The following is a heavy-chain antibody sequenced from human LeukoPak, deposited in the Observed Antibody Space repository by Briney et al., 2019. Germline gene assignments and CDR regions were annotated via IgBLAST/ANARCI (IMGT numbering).Heavy chain of an antibody. J-gene: IGHJ5*02. CDR2: IHHDGRI. CDR1: GGSIDSTNW. CDR3: ARHYGP. V-gene: IGHV4-4*03. Sequence: PETLSLTCDVSGGSIDSTNWWNWVRQPPGKGLEWIGEIHHDGRINYNPSLKSRVTLSVDKSKNQFSLRLNSVTAADTAVYYCARHYGPWGQGTLVTVSS. D-gene: IGHD3-16*01.